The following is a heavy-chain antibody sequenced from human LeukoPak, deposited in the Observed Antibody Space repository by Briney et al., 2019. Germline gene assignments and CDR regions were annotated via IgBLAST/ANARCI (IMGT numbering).Heavy chain of an antibody. CDR2: ISHDGTVQ. Sequence: GGSLRLSCVASGFTFSSYGMQWVRQAPGKGLEWVAVISHDGTVQYYADSVKGRFTISRDTSKSSLYLQMNSLRPEDTAVYFCAKERREKSSREYDFWGQGTLVTVSS. V-gene: IGHV3-30*18. D-gene: IGHD3-10*01. CDR3: AKERREKSSREYDF. J-gene: IGHJ4*02. CDR1: GFTFSSYG.